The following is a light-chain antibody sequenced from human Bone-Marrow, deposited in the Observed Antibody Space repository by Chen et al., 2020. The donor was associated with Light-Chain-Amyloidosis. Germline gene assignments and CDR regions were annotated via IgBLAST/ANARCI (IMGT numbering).Light chain of an antibody. CDR1: QSVLYSANNKNY. Sequence: DIVMTQSPDSLTVSLGERATINCKSSQSVLYSANNKNYLAWYQQKPGQPPNLLIYWASTRESGVPYRFSGRGSGTDFTLTISSLQAEDVAVYYCQQDYSTPFTFGGGANVKIK. V-gene: IGKV4-1*01. J-gene: IGKJ4*01. CDR2: WAS. CDR3: QQDYSTPFT.